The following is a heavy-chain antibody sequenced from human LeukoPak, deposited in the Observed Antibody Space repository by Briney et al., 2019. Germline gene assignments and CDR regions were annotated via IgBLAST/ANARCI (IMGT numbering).Heavy chain of an antibody. D-gene: IGHD2-21*02. CDR3: ARERSSVVTDPRGFDY. J-gene: IGHJ4*02. CDR2: ISYDGSNK. CDR1: GFTFSSYA. Sequence: GSLRLSCAASGFTFSSYAMHWVRQAPGKGLEWVAVISYDGSNKYYADSVKGRFTISRDNSKNTLYLQTNSLRAEDTAVYYCARERSSVVTDPRGFDYWGQGTLVTVSS. V-gene: IGHV3-30-3*01.